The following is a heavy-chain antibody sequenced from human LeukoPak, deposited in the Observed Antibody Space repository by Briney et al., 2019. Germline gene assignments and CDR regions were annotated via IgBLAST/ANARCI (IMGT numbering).Heavy chain of an antibody. J-gene: IGHJ4*02. Sequence: PGGSLRLSCAASGFTFSSYGMHWVRQAPGKGLEWVAFIRYDGSNKYYADSVKGRFTISRDNSKNTLYLQMNSLSAEDTAVYYCEVLVRFDYWGQGTLVTVSS. V-gene: IGHV3-30*02. D-gene: IGHD6-13*01. CDR3: EVLVRFDY. CDR1: GFTFSSYG. CDR2: IRYDGSNK.